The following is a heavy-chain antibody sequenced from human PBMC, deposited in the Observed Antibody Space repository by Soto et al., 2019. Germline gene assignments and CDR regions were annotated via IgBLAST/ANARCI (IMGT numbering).Heavy chain of an antibody. CDR2: MNPSNGNT. D-gene: IGHD3-16*01. CDR3: ARFVWHQLPTIDY. Sequence: ASVKVSCKASGYTFTNYDINWVRQATGQGLEWMGWMNPSNGNTGYAQKFQGRVTMTRDTSISTAYMELSSLTSADTAVYYCARFVWHQLPTIDYWGQGALVTVSS. CDR1: GYTFTNYD. J-gene: IGHJ4*02. V-gene: IGHV1-8*01.